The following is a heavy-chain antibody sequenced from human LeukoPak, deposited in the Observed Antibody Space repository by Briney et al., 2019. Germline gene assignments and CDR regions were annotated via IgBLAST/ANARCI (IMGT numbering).Heavy chain of an antibody. CDR3: ARDSGYSSSWYDAFDI. V-gene: IGHV3-20*04. D-gene: IGHD6-13*01. CDR2: INWNGGST. J-gene: IGHJ3*02. CDR1: GFTFSDYY. Sequence: GGSLRLSCAASGFTFSDYYMSWIRQAPGKGLEWVSGINWNGGSTGYADSVKGRFTISRDNAKNSLHLQTNSLRVEDTALYYCARDSGYSSSWYDAFDIWGQGTMVTVSS.